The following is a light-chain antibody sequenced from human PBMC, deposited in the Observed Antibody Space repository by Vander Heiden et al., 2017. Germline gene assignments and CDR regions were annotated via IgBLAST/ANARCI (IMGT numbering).Light chain of an antibody. Sequence: SYELTQPPSVSVSPGQTASITCSGDKLGDKYACWYQQKPGQSPVLVIYHDSKRPSGIPERFSGYNSGNTATLKISGTQAMDEADDYGQEWDSSTASLVFGTGTKLTVL. CDR2: HDS. CDR3: QEWDSSTASLV. CDR1: KLGDKY. J-gene: IGLJ1*01. V-gene: IGLV3-1*01.